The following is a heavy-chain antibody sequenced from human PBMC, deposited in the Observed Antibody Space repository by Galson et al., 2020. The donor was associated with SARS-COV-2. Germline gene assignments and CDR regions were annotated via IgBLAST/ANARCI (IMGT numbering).Heavy chain of an antibody. J-gene: IGHJ4*02. Sequence: SETLSLTCTVSGGSISSHYWSWIRQPPGKGLEWIGYIYYSGSTNYNPSLKSRVTISVDTSKNQFSLKLSSVTAADTAVYYCAREEDYGDYFDYWGQGTLVTVSS. V-gene: IGHV4-59*11. CDR2: IYYSGST. D-gene: IGHD4-17*01. CDR3: AREEDYGDYFDY. CDR1: GGSISSHY.